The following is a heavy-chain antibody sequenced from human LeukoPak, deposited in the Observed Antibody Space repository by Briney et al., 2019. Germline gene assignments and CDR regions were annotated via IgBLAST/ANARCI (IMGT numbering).Heavy chain of an antibody. Sequence: GGSLRLSCAASGFTVSSNYMSWVRQAPGKGLEWFSVIYSGGSTYYADSVKGRFTISRDNSKNTLYLQMNSLRAEDTAVYYCARVVSSSGYYWDYYYYMDVWGKGTTVTVSS. CDR1: GFTVSSNY. CDR2: IYSGGST. J-gene: IGHJ6*03. CDR3: ARVVSSSGYYWDYYYYMDV. V-gene: IGHV3-53*01. D-gene: IGHD3-22*01.